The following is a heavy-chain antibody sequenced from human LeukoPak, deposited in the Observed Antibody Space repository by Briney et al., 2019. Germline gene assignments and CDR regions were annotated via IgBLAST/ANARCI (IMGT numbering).Heavy chain of an antibody. CDR1: GFTFSSYW. J-gene: IGHJ4*02. CDR2: IKQDGSEK. D-gene: IGHD5-24*01. Sequence: SGGSLRLSCAASGFTFSSYWMSWVRQAPGKGLEWVANIKQDGSEKYYVDSVKGRFTISRDKSKNTLYLQMNSLRPEDTAVYYCTNGPSKDGYNYSFDYWGQGTLVTVSS. V-gene: IGHV3-7*01. CDR3: TNGPSKDGYNYSFDY.